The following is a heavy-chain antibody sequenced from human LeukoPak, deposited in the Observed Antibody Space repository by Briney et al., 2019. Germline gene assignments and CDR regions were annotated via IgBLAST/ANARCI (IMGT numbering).Heavy chain of an antibody. V-gene: IGHV3-48*04. CDR2: ISSTNAI. J-gene: IGHJ4*02. Sequence: QTGGSLRLSCAASGFTFSRYSMNWVRQAPGKGLEWVSYISSTNAIYDADSVKGRFTISRDNAKNSLYLQMNSLRADDTAVYYCARDVNWAFDYWGQGTLVTVSS. D-gene: IGHD1-1*01. CDR1: GFTFSRYS. CDR3: ARDVNWAFDY.